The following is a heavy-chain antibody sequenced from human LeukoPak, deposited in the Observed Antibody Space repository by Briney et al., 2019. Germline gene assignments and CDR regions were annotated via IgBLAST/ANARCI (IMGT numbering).Heavy chain of an antibody. Sequence: PSETLSLTCTVSGGSFEHYFWSWIRQPPGKGLEFLGYVYYTGSTVYSPSLKSRLSISADTAKNQFSLNLRSVTAADTAVYFCASHRRSHGAEYWGQGTLVTVSS. V-gene: IGHV4-59*08. CDR1: GGSFEHYF. J-gene: IGHJ4*02. CDR3: ASHRRSHGAEY. D-gene: IGHD5-18*01. CDR2: VYYTGST.